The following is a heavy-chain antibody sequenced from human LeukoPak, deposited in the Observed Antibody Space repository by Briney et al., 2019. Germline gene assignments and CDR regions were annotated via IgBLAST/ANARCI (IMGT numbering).Heavy chain of an antibody. CDR2: INHSGST. V-gene: IGHV4-34*01. J-gene: IGHJ5*02. CDR3: ARGPHGWFDP. Sequence: SETLSLNCAVYGGSFSGYYWSWIRQPPGQGLEWIGEINHSGSTNYHPSLKSRVTISVDTSKNPFSLKLSSVTAADTAVYYCARGPHGWFDPWGQGSLVTVSS. CDR1: GGSFSGYY.